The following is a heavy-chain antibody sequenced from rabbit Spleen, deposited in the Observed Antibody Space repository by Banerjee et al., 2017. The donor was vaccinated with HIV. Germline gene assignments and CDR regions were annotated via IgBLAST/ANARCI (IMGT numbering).Heavy chain of an antibody. CDR2: IYTGISTNT. CDR1: GFSFSIDYF. V-gene: IGHV1S40*01. Sequence: QSLEESGGGLVKPEGSLTLTCTASGFSFSIDYFPCWVRQAPGKGLEWIACIYTGISTNTYYANWAKGRFTISKTSSTTVTLQMTSLTAADTATYFCARNTGTSFSSYDMDLWGQGTLVTVS. D-gene: IGHD8-1*01. J-gene: IGHJ6*01. CDR3: ARNTGTSFSSYDMDL.